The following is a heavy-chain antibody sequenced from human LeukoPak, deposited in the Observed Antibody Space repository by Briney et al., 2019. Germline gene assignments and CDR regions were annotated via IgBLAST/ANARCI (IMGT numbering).Heavy chain of an antibody. J-gene: IGHJ4*02. CDR3: ARNFALEY. Sequence: GGSLRLSCAASGFTVSSNYMTWVRQAPGKGLEWVSVIYSGGSTYYADSVKGRFTISRDNSKNTLFLQMNSLRAEDTAVYYCARNFALEYWGQGTLVTVSS. V-gene: IGHV3-53*01. CDR1: GFTVSSNY. CDR2: IYSGGST.